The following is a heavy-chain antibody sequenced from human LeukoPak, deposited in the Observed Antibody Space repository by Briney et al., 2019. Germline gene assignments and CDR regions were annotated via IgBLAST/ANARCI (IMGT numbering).Heavy chain of an antibody. CDR1: GGSISSYY. CDR3: ARSRSSSRYSSSGELDY. CDR2: IYTSGST. Sequence: SETLSLTCTVSGGSISSYYWSWIRQPAGKGLEWIGRIYTSGSTNYNPSLKSRVTMSVDTSKNQFSLKLSSVSAADTAVYYCARSRSSSRYSSSGELDYWGQGTLVTVSS. J-gene: IGHJ4*02. D-gene: IGHD6-13*01. V-gene: IGHV4-4*07.